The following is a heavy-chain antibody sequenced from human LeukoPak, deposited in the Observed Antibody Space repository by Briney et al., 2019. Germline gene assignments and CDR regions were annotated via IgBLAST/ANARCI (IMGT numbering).Heavy chain of an antibody. CDR1: GFAFSTYW. Sequence: PGGSLRLSCAASGFAFSTYWMHWVRQAPGKGLVWVSRIDSDGSITNYADSVKGRFTISRDNSKNTLYLQMNSLRAEDTAVYYCARDQQETMVRGLGYYYYGMDVWGQGTTVTVSS. D-gene: IGHD3-10*01. V-gene: IGHV3-74*01. CDR2: IDSDGSIT. CDR3: ARDQQETMVRGLGYYYYGMDV. J-gene: IGHJ6*02.